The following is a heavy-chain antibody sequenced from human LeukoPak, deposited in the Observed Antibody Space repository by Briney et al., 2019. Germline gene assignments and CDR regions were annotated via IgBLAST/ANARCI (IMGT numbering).Heavy chain of an antibody. Sequence: PGGSLRLSCAASGFTFSSYAMSWVRQAPGKGLEWVSAISGSGGSTFYTDSVKGRFTISRDNSKNTLYLQMNSLRAEDTAVYYCAKDLKGYYGSGSYPHWGQGTLVTASS. CDR2: ISGSGGST. V-gene: IGHV3-23*01. J-gene: IGHJ4*02. CDR3: AKDLKGYYGSGSYPH. D-gene: IGHD3-10*01. CDR1: GFTFSSYA.